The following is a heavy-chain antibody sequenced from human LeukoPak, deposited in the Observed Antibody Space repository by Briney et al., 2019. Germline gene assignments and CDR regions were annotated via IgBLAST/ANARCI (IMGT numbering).Heavy chain of an antibody. D-gene: IGHD6-19*01. CDR2: VIGTGRTT. J-gene: IGHJ4*02. V-gene: IGHV3-23*01. Sequence: PGGSLRLSCAASGFTFSSYAMSWVRQAPGKGLEWVASVIGTGRTTYNADSVRGRFTISRDNSKNTLYLQMNSLRAEDTAVYYCAKGSAVADIYFDYWGQGTLVTVSS. CDR3: AKGSAVADIYFDY. CDR1: GFTFSSYA.